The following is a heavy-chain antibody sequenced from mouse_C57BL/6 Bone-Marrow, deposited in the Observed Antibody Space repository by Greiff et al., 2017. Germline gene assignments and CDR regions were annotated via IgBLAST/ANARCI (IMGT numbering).Heavy chain of an antibody. Sequence: QVQLQQSGAELVRPGASVKLSCKASGYTFTDYYINWVKQRPGQGLEWIARIYPGSGNTYYNEKFKGKATLTAEKASSTAYMQLSSLTSEDSAVYFCAGRGRGWYFDVWGTGTTVTVSS. CDR1: GYTFTDYY. CDR3: AGRGRGWYFDV. J-gene: IGHJ1*03. V-gene: IGHV1-76*01. CDR2: IYPGSGNT.